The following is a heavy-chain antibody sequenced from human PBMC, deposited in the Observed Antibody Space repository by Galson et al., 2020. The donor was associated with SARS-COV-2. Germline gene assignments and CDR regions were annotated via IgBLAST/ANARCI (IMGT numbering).Heavy chain of an antibody. CDR3: ARITIFGVAGYYFDY. CDR2: IYYRGNT. J-gene: IGHJ4*02. D-gene: IGHD3-3*01. Sequence: ETSETLSLTCTVSGDSMNSYYWSWIRQPPGKGLDWLWYIYYRGNTHYNPSLKSRVTISVDTSKNQFSLKLSSVTAADTALYYCARITIFGVAGYYFDYWGLGTLVTVS. CDR1: GDSMNSYY. V-gene: IGHV4-59*01.